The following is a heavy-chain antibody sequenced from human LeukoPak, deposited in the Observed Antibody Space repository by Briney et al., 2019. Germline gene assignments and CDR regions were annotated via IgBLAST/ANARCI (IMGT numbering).Heavy chain of an antibody. J-gene: IGHJ4*02. Sequence: GGSLRLSCAASGFTFSSYDMHGVPHATGKGLEWVSAICTAGDTYSPGSVKGRFTISREKSKNSFYLQMNSLRAGDTAVYYCARGYCSGGSCVIDYGGEGTLVTVSS. CDR1: GFTFSSYD. D-gene: IGHD2-15*01. CDR2: ICTAGDT. V-gene: IGHV3-13*01. CDR3: ARGYCSGGSCVIDY.